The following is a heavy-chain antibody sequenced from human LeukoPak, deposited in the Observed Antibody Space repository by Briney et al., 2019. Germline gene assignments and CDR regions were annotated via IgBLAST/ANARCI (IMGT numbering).Heavy chain of an antibody. CDR2: ISYDENNK. V-gene: IGHV3-30-3*01. D-gene: IGHD3-10*01. Sequence: GGSLRLSCAASGFIFSRYVMHWVRQAPGKGLEWVAAISYDENNKYYADSVKGRFTISRDNSKNTLHLQMNSLRAEDTAVYYCARDLSIGVRGVSHWFDPWGQGTLVTVSS. CDR1: GFIFSRYV. J-gene: IGHJ5*02. CDR3: ARDLSIGVRGVSHWFDP.